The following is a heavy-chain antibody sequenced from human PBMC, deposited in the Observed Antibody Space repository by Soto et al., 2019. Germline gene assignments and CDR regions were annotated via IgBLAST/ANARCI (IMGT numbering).Heavy chain of an antibody. CDR2: MSGTGCSP. CDR3: GRDRGGYGYNIYWYFDL. J-gene: IGHJ2*01. Sequence: PGGSLRLSCAASGFTFSSSGMGWVRQAPGKGLEWVSGMSGTGCSPNYADSVKGRFSISRDNSKNTLYLQMNSLRAEDAALYYCGRDRGGYGYNIYWYFDLWGRGTLGPVSS. CDR1: GFTFSSSG. D-gene: IGHD5-12*01. V-gene: IGHV3-23*01.